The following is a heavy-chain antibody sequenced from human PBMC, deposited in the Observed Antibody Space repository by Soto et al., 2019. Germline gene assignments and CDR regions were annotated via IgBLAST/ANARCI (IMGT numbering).Heavy chain of an antibody. V-gene: IGHV1-24*01. D-gene: IGHD1-26*01. Sequence: ASVKVSCKISGYDLSDLSIQWVRQAPGKGLEWMGGLDPDDGERVYAQKFQDRVTMTEDTSTDAAYMELTSLRLEDTGIYYCATVWAGYWGQGTLVTVSS. J-gene: IGHJ4*02. CDR1: GYDLSDLS. CDR2: LDPDDGER. CDR3: ATVWAGY.